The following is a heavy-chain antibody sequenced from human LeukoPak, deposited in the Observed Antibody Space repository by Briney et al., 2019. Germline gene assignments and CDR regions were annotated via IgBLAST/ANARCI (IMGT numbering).Heavy chain of an antibody. CDR2: IYYSGST. V-gene: IGHV4-59*01. J-gene: IGHJ3*02. D-gene: IGHD3-22*01. CDR3: ARSPWGYDSSGYYYISAFDI. Sequence: PSETLSLTCTVSRGSISSYYWSWIRQPPGKGLEWIGYIYYSGSTNYNPSLKSRVTISVDTSKNQFSLKLSSVTAADTAVYYCARSPWGYDSSGYYYISAFDIWGQGTMVTVSS. CDR1: RGSISSYY.